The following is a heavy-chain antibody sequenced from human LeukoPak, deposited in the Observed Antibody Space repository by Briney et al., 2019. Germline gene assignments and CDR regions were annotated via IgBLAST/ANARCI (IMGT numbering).Heavy chain of an antibody. D-gene: IGHD3-22*01. V-gene: IGHV1-69*05. Sequence: ASVKVSCKASGGTFSSYAISWVRQAPGQGLEWMGGIIPIFGTANYAQKFQGRVTITTDESTSTAYMELSSLRSEDMAVYYCARCAYYYYDSSGYTLDYRGQGTLVTVSS. CDR2: IIPIFGTA. CDR3: ARCAYYYYDSSGYTLDY. CDR1: GGTFSSYA. J-gene: IGHJ4*02.